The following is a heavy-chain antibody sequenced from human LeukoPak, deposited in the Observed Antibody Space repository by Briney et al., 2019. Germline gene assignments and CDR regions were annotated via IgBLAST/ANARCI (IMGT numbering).Heavy chain of an antibody. Sequence: GGSLRLSCAASGFTFRNYGMHWVRQAPGKGLEWVSVIWSDGNNKFYVGSVKGRFTISRDNSKNTLDLQLNSLRAEDTAMYYCVRERGPYNAFDIWGQGTMVTVSS. CDR2: IWSDGNNK. CDR1: GFTFRNYG. D-gene: IGHD2-21*01. CDR3: VRERGPYNAFDI. V-gene: IGHV3-33*01. J-gene: IGHJ3*02.